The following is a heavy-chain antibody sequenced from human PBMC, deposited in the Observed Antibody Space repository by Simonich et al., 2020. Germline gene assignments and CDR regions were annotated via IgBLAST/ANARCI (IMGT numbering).Heavy chain of an antibody. J-gene: IGHJ4*02. V-gene: IGHV3-7*01. D-gene: IGHD3-10*01. CDR2: IKQEEREK. CDR1: GFTFSSYW. Sequence: EVQLVESGGGLVQPGGSLRLSCAASGFTFSSYWMSWVRQAPGKGLEWVANIKQEEREKYYVDSVKGRFTISRDNAKNSLYLQMNSLRAEDTAVYYCARDREVYGSGSYYNYWGQGTLVTVSS. CDR3: ARDREVYGSGSYYNY.